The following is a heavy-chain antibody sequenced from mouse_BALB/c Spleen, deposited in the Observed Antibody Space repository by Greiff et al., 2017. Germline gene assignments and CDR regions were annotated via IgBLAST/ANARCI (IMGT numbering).Heavy chain of an antibody. Sequence: EVQLQESGPSLVTPSQTLSLTCSVTGYSLTSCYLNWFRQFPGNKLEYMGYISDSGSTYYNPSLKSRISITRDTSKNQYYLQLNSVTTEDTATYCCARSNMIYSFDYWGQGTTLTVSS. D-gene: IGHD2-4*01. CDR1: GYSLTSCY. CDR3: ARSNMIYSFDY. CDR2: ISDSGST. V-gene: IGHV3-8*02. J-gene: IGHJ2*01.